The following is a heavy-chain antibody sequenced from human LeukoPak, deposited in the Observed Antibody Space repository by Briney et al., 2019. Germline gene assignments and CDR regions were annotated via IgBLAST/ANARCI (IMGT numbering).Heavy chain of an antibody. Sequence: SVTVSFKASGGTFSSYAISWVRQAPGQGLEWMGRIIPILGIANYAQKFQGRVTITADKSTSTAYMELSSLRAEDTAVYYCARFRYSYAHPRYYYYGMDVWGQGTTVTVSS. J-gene: IGHJ6*02. CDR1: GGTFSSYA. CDR3: ARFRYSYAHPRYYYYGMDV. V-gene: IGHV1-69*04. CDR2: IIPILGIA. D-gene: IGHD5-18*01.